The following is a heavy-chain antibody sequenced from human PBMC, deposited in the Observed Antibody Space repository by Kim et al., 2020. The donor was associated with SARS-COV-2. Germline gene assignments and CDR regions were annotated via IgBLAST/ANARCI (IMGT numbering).Heavy chain of an antibody. J-gene: IGHJ6*02. D-gene: IGHD3-10*01. CDR1: GFTFGDYA. V-gene: IGHV3-49*04. CDR3: TRGVVRGVIYYYYGMDV. Sequence: GGSLRLSCTASGFTFGDYAMSWVRQAPGKGLEWVGFIRSKAYGGTTEYAASVTGRFTISRDDSKSIAYLQMNSLKTEDTAVYYCTRGVVRGVIYYYYGMDVWGQGTTVTVSS. CDR2: IRSKAYGGTT.